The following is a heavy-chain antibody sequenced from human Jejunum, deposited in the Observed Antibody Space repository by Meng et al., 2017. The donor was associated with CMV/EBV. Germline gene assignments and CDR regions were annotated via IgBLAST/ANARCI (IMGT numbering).Heavy chain of an antibody. CDR1: GSAF. Sequence: GGSLRLSCPASGSAFMSWIRQAPGKGLEWISDITSSGLTIYYAASVKGRFTVSRDNAKNSLYLQMNNLRDEDTAIYFCGNFRTLQWGQGAVVTVSS. D-gene: IGHD2-21*01. CDR2: ITSSGLTI. J-gene: IGHJ4*02. V-gene: IGHV3-11*01. CDR3: GNFRTLQ.